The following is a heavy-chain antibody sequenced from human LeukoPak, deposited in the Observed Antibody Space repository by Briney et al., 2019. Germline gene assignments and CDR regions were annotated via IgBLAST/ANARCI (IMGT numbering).Heavy chain of an antibody. J-gene: IGHJ3*02. CDR2: INPQSGGT. D-gene: IGHD6-25*01. V-gene: IGHV1-2*02. CDR3: ARVYRLYERTYPAGYDI. CDR1: GYNYRDYY. Sequence: ASVKVSCKASGYNYRDYYIHWVRHAPGQGLEWVGWINPQSGGTRYALRFQGRVTMPSDTSINTAYMELRRLTSDDTAVFYCARVYRLYERTYPAGYDIWGQGTGVTVSS.